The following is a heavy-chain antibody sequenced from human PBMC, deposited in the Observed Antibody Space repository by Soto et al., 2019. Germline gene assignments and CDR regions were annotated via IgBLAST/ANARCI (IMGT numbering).Heavy chain of an antibody. J-gene: IGHJ4*02. V-gene: IGHV3-33*06. CDR1: GFTFSSYG. Sequence: GGPLRLSCAASGFTFSSYGMHWVRQAPGKGLEWVAVIWYDGSNKYYADSVKGRFTISRDNSKNTLYLQMNSLRAEDTAVYYCAKGIRSSRPHFDYWGQGTLVTVSS. CDR3: AKGIRSSRPHFDY. CDR2: IWYDGSNK. D-gene: IGHD6-13*01.